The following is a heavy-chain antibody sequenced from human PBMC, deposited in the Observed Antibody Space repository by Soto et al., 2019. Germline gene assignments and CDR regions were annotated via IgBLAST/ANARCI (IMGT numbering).Heavy chain of an antibody. CDR2: IYTSGST. CDR1: GDSMTKYY. V-gene: IGHV4-4*07. J-gene: IGHJ4*02. Sequence: QVQLQESGPGLVKPSETLSLTCTVSGDSMTKYYWSWIRQPAGKGLEWIGRIYTSGSTNYNPSLKSRVTMSIDTSNTHFSVKLQSVTAADTAVYYCARTVGAAYYFDFWGQGALVTVSS. D-gene: IGHD1-26*01. CDR3: ARTVGAAYYFDF.